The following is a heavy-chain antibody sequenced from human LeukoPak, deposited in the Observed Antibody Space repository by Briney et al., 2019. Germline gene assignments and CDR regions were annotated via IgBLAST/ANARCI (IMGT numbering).Heavy chain of an antibody. V-gene: IGHV4-31*03. D-gene: IGHD6-13*01. J-gene: IGHJ4*02. CDR3: ASAPGIAVVGED. CDR2: IYYSGST. Sequence: TTSETLSLTCTVSGGSISSGGYYWSWIRQHPGKGLEWIGYIYYSGSTYYNPSLKSRITISVDTSKNQFSLKLSSVTAADTAMYYCASAPGIAVVGEDWGQGTLVTVSS. CDR1: GGSISSGGYY.